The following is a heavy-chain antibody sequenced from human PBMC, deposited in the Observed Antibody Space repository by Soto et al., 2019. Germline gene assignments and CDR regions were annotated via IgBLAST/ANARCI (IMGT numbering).Heavy chain of an antibody. CDR3: VRELSKRLPLDV. D-gene: IGHD2-15*01. V-gene: IGHV3-21*02. CDR1: GFTFSSYS. CDR2: VTGSGFFT. Sequence: EVQLVESGGGLVKPGGSLRLSCEASGFTFSSYSMNWVRQAPGKGLEWVSSVTGSGFFTFYVESVRGRFTVSRDNVRNSLYRPLNSLRAEDSAVYYCVRELSKRLPLDVWGKGTTVTVSS. J-gene: IGHJ6*04.